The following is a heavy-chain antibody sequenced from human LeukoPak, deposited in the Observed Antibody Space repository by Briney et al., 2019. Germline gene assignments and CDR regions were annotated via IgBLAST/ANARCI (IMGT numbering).Heavy chain of an antibody. J-gene: IGHJ4*02. CDR1: GFTFSSYA. CDR3: ARDEVAAYGDYYFDY. CDR2: ISYDGGNK. V-gene: IGHV3-30*04. Sequence: GGSLRLSCAASGFTFSSYAMHWVRQAPGKGLEWVAVISYDGGNKYYADSVKGRYTISRDNSKNTLYLQMNSLRAEDTAVYYCARDEVAAYGDYYFDYWGQGTLVTVSS. D-gene: IGHD4-17*01.